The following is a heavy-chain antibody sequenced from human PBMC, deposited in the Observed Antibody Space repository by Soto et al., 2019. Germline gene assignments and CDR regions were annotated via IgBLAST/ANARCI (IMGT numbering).Heavy chain of an antibody. D-gene: IGHD6-19*01. CDR2: IKQDGSEK. V-gene: IGHV3-7*03. J-gene: IGHJ4*02. CDR1: VCTFSSYW. Sequence: PVGSLRLSCASSVCTFSSYWMSWVRQAPGKGLEWVANIKQDGSEKYYVDSVKGRFTISRDNAKNSLYLQMNSLRAEDTAVYYCAREPAVAEGEHFDYWGQGTLDSVS. CDR3: AREPAVAEGEHFDY.